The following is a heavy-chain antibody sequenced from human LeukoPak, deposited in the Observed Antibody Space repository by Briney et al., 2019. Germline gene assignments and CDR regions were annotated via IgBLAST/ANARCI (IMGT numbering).Heavy chain of an antibody. CDR1: GGSFSDYY. J-gene: IGHJ4*02. CDR2: INHSGSTT. Sequence: SETLSLTCTVYGGSFSDYYWTWIRQPPGKGLEWIGEINHSGSTTNYNPSLKDRVTISVDMYKNQFSLKLISVTAADAAVYYCARRRWGYGSGSYDYWGQGTLVTVSS. V-gene: IGHV4-34*01. CDR3: ARRRWGYGSGSYDY. D-gene: IGHD3-10*01.